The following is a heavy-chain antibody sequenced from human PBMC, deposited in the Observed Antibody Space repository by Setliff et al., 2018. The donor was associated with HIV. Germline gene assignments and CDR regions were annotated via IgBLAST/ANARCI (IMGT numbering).Heavy chain of an antibody. CDR3: ARTDYGGNSGGNYFDY. V-gene: IGHV1-3*04. D-gene: IGHD4-17*01. CDR1: GYIFTMYT. CDR2: INTVNGNT. Sequence: ASVKVSCKASGYIFTMYTMYWVRQAPGQRLEWMGRINTVNGNTKYSQNFQGRVTITRDTSANTANMELSSLRSEDTAVYYCARTDYGGNSGGNYFDYWGQGSLVTVSS. J-gene: IGHJ4*02.